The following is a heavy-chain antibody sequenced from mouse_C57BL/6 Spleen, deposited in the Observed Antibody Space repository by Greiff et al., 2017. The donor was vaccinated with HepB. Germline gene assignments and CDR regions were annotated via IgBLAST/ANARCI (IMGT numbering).Heavy chain of an antibody. D-gene: IGHD1-1*01. V-gene: IGHV1-26*01. Sequence: EVQLQQSGPELVKPGASVKISCKASGYTFTDYYMNWVKQSHGKSLEWIGDINPNNGGTSYNQKFKGKATLTVDKSSSTAYMELRSLTSEDSAVYYCARPAFTTVVAFDYWGQGTTLTVSS. CDR3: ARPAFTTVVAFDY. CDR2: INPNNGGT. J-gene: IGHJ2*01. CDR1: GYTFTDYY.